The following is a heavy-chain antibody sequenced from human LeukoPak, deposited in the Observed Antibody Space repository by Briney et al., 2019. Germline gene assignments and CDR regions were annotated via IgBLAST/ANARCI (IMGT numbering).Heavy chain of an antibody. CDR2: IDHSGSA. J-gene: IGHJ6*02. D-gene: IGHD3-10*01. V-gene: IGHV4-30-2*01. CDR3: AREGGVVRGVIDV. Sequence: SQTLSLTCAVSGGSISSVNYSWSWIRQPPGKGLEWIGYIDHSGSAYYNPSLKSRVTISGDRSKNQFALKLSSVTAADTAVYYCAREGGVVRGVIDVWGQGITVTVSS. CDR1: GGSISSVNYS.